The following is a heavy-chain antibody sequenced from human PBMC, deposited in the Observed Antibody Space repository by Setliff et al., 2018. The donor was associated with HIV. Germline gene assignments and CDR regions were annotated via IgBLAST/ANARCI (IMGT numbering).Heavy chain of an antibody. Sequence: ASVKVSCKASGYSFTTSGVSWVRQAPGQGLEWMGWINIRSGSTSYAQKFQGRVTMTSDTSTSTVYMELSSLRSEDTAVYYCARDKTGDLWYFDSWGQGTLVTVSS. D-gene: IGHD7-27*01. V-gene: IGHV1-18*01. J-gene: IGHJ4*02. CDR1: GYSFTTSG. CDR2: INIRSGST. CDR3: ARDKTGDLWYFDS.